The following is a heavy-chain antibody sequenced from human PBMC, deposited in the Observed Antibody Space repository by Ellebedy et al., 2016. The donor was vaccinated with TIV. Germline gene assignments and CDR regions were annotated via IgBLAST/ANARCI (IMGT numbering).Heavy chain of an antibody. CDR2: ISGDGGST. J-gene: IGHJ6*02. CDR1: GFTFGDYA. D-gene: IGHD3-10*01. Sequence: PGGSLRLSCAASGFTFGDYAMHWVRQAPGKGLEWVSLISGDGGSTYYADSVKGRFTISRDNSKNSLYLQMNSLRTEDTALYYCAKDVWVVRGVIITFETGYYYGMDVWGQGTTVTVSS. CDR3: AKDVWVVRGVIITFETGYYYGMDV. V-gene: IGHV3-43*02.